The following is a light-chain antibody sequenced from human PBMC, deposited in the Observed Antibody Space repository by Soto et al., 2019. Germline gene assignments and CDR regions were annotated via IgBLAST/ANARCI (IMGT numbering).Light chain of an antibody. V-gene: IGKV1-5*03. Sequence: DIPMTQSPSTLSASVGDRVTITCRASQSISSWLAWFQQKPGKAPKLLIYKASSLESGVPSMFSGSGSGTEFTLTISSMQADDFATYYCQQYNSYSYTFGPGTKLEIK. CDR2: KAS. CDR1: QSISSW. J-gene: IGKJ2*01. CDR3: QQYNSYSYT.